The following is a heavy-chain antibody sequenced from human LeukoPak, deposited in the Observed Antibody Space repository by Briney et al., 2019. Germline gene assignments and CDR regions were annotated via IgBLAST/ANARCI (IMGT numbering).Heavy chain of an antibody. V-gene: IGHV3-9*01. Sequence: PGRSLRLSCAASGFTFDDYAMHWVRQAPGKGLEWVSGISWNSGSIGYADSVKGRFTISRDNAKNSLYLQMNSLRAEDTALYYCAKGESMVRGVIRNWGQGTLVTASS. CDR1: GFTFDDYA. D-gene: IGHD3-10*01. CDR2: ISWNSGSI. CDR3: AKGESMVRGVIRN. J-gene: IGHJ4*02.